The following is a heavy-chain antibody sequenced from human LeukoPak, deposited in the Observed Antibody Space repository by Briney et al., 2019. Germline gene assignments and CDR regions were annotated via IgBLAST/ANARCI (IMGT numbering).Heavy chain of an antibody. CDR2: INHSGST. J-gene: IGHJ5*02. V-gene: IGHV4-34*01. D-gene: IGHD3-3*01. CDR1: GGSFSGYY. Sequence: SETLSLTCAVYGGSFSGYYWSWIRQPPGKGLEWIGEINHSGSTNYNPSLKSRVTISVDTSKNQFSLKLSSVTAADTAVYYCARGRITIFGVVKFVRRWFDPWGQGTLVTVSS. CDR3: ARGRITIFGVVKFVRRWFDP.